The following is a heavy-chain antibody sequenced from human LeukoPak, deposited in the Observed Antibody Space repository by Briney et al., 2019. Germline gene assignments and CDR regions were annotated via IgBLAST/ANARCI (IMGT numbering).Heavy chain of an antibody. CDR2: ISGSGGST. Sequence: QPGASLRLSCAASGFTFSSYAMSWVRQAPGKGLEWVSAISGSGGSTYYADSVKGRFTISRDNSKNTLYLQMNSLRAEDTAVYYCAKEALEIPLSDFLLGVYFDYWGQGTLVTVSS. D-gene: IGHD2-21*01. J-gene: IGHJ4*02. V-gene: IGHV3-23*01. CDR3: AKEALEIPLSDFLLGVYFDY. CDR1: GFTFSSYA.